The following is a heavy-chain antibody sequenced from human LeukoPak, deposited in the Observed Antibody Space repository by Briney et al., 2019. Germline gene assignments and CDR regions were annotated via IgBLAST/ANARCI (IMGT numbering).Heavy chain of an antibody. CDR1: GFTFSSYA. Sequence: PGRSPRLSCAASGFTFSSYAMHWVRQAPGKGLEWVAVISYDGSNKYYADSVKGRFTISRDNSKNTLYLQMNSLRAEDTAVYYCAREYVTAWTFDIWGQGTMVTVSS. CDR3: AREYVTAWTFDI. V-gene: IGHV3-30*04. D-gene: IGHD2-21*02. J-gene: IGHJ3*02. CDR2: ISYDGSNK.